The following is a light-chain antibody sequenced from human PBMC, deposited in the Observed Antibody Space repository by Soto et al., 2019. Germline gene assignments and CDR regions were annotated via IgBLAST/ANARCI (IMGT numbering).Light chain of an antibody. CDR1: SSNFGAGYE. CDR2: NNL. V-gene: IGLV1-40*01. J-gene: IGLJ1*01. CDR3: QSFDSSLRVYV. Sequence: QSVLTQPPSVSGAPWQRVTISCTGSSSNFGAGYEVHWYKQLPGAAPTLVIFNNLNRPSGVPERFSGSKSGTSASLVISGLQAEDEADYYCQSFDSSLRVYVFGSGTKLTVL.